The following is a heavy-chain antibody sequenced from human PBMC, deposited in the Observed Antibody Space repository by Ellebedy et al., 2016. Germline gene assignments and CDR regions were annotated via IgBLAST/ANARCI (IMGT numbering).Heavy chain of an antibody. V-gene: IGHV3-21*01. Sequence: GGSLRLSCAASGFTFSSYSMNWVLQAPGKGLEWVSSISPSGAYIYFAYSVRGRFTISRDNAKNSLSLQMNSLRAEDTALYYCARDLGWYSFDYWGQGNMVTVSS. D-gene: IGHD6-19*01. CDR2: ISPSGAYI. CDR3: ARDLGWYSFDY. J-gene: IGHJ4*02. CDR1: GFTFSSYS.